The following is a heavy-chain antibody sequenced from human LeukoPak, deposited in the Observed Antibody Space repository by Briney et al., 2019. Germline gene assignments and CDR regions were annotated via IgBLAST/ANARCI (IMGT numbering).Heavy chain of an antibody. D-gene: IGHD3-3*01. V-gene: IGHV3-7*01. CDR3: ARVDLLGYDFWSGYSYYFDY. CDR2: IKQDGSEK. J-gene: IGHJ4*02. Sequence: GGSLRLSCAASGFTFSSYAMSWVRQAPGKGLEWVANIKQDGSEKYYVDSVKGRFTISRDNAKNSLYLQMNSLRAEDTAVYYCARVDLLGYDFWSGYSYYFDYWGQGTLVTVSS. CDR1: GFTFSSYA.